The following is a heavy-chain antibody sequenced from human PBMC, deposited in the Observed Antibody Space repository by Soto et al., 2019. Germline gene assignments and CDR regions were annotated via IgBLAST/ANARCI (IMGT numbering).Heavy chain of an antibody. V-gene: IGHV4-4*02. J-gene: IGHJ4*02. Sequence: PSETLSLNCAVSGGSISTSNWWSWVRQPPGKGLEWIGEVYRTGSTNYNPSLESRVTVSIDKSKNQFSLKLTSVTAADTAVYYCARARATIAAAAIFDCWGQGTLVTVSS. CDR2: VYRTGST. D-gene: IGHD6-13*01. CDR1: GGSISTSNW. CDR3: ARARATIAAAAIFDC.